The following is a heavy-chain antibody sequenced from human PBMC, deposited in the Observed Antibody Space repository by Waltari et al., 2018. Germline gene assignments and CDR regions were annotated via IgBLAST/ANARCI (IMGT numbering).Heavy chain of an antibody. Sequence: QVQLQESGPGLVTPSQTLSLTCTVSGGSISSGSYYWSWIRQPAGKGLEWIGRIYTSGSTNYNPSLKSRVTISVDTSKNQFSLKLSSVTAADTAVYYCARMSVAVPFDYWGQGTLVTVSS. V-gene: IGHV4-61*02. J-gene: IGHJ4*02. CDR1: GGSISSGSYY. D-gene: IGHD6-19*01. CDR2: IYTSGST. CDR3: ARMSVAVPFDY.